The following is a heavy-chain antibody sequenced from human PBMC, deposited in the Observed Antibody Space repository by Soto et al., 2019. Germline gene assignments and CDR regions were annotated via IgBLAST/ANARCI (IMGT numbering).Heavy chain of an antibody. V-gene: IGHV3-74*01. CDR2: INKDGSST. D-gene: IGHD3-10*01. J-gene: IGHJ4*02. Sequence: EVQLVESGGGLVQPGGSLRLSCAASGFIFSSYWMHWVHQAPGKGLVWVSRINKDGSSTTYADSVKGRFTMSRDNAKNTLYLQVNSLRDDDTAVYYCARDLSGANDYWGQGTLVTVSS. CDR3: ARDLSGANDY. CDR1: GFIFSSYW.